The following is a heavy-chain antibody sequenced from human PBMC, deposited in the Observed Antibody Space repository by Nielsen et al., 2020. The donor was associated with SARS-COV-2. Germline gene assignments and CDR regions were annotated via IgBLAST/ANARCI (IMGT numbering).Heavy chain of an antibody. J-gene: IGHJ3*02. Sequence: ASVKVSCKASGFAFTSYGVSWVRQAPGQGLEWVGLISAYNGDTKYAQKFQGRVTMTAETSTRTAYMELRGLRFDDTAMYYCVRDTPAWEIVKNDAFDIWGQGTMVVVSS. D-gene: IGHD1-26*01. CDR3: VRDTPAWEIVKNDAFDI. CDR1: GFAFTSYG. CDR2: ISAYNGDT. V-gene: IGHV1-18*01.